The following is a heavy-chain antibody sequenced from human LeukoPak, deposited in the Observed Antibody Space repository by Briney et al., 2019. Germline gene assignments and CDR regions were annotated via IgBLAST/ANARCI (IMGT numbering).Heavy chain of an antibody. CDR2: VYHSGGA. D-gene: IGHD1-14*01. CDR1: GASIASHSW. J-gene: IGHJ4*01. V-gene: IGHV4/OR15-8*01. Sequence: SETLSLTCAVSGASIASHSWWSWVRQPPGKGLEWIGEVYHSGGANYKPSLKSRVTISVDTSRDHFSLKLTSVTAADTAVYFCAYNRNFALDNWGQGTLVTVSS. CDR3: AYNRNFALDN.